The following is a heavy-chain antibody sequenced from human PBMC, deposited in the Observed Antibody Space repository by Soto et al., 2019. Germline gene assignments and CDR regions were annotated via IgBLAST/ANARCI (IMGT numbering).Heavy chain of an antibody. J-gene: IGHJ6*02. V-gene: IGHV2-5*02. CDR1: GFSLSTRGVG. D-gene: IGHD3-10*01. Sequence: QITLKESGPTLVKPTQTLTLTCSFSGFSLSTRGVGVGWIRQPPGKALEWLAVIYWDDDKRYSQSLESRLTITRETSKNQVVLTMTNMDPVDTGTYYCAHSRGFGDLHVWGQGTTVTVSS. CDR3: AHSRGFGDLHV. CDR2: IYWDDDK.